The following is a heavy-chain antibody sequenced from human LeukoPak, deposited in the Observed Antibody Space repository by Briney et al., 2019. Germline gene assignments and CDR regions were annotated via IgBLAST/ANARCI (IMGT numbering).Heavy chain of an antibody. D-gene: IGHD6-13*01. CDR2: ISGDGGNT. J-gene: IGHJ4*02. CDR1: GFTFDDYA. Sequence: PGGSLRLSCAASGFTFDDYAMHWVRQPPGKGLEWVSLISGDGGNTFYADSVKGRFTISRDNSKTSLYLQMNNLRAEDTALYYCAKDRGVAAAASMRYWGQGTLVTVSS. CDR3: AKDRGVAAAASMRY. V-gene: IGHV3-43*02.